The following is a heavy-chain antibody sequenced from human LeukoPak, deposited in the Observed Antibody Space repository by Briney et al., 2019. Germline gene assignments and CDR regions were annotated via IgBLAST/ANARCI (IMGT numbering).Heavy chain of an antibody. CDR1: GFTFSSYA. CDR2: ISGSGGST. J-gene: IGHJ4*02. V-gene: IGHV3-23*01. Sequence: GGSLRLSCAASGFTFSSYAMSWVRQAPGKGLEWVSAISGSGGSTYYADSVKGRFTISRDNSKNTLYLQMNSLRAEDTAVYYCAKGPGREMATILGLYYFDYWGQGTLVTVSS. CDR3: AKGPGREMATILGLYYFDY. D-gene: IGHD5-24*01.